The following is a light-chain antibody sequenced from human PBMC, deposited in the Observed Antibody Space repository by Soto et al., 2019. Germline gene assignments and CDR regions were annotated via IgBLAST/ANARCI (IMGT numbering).Light chain of an antibody. V-gene: IGLV2-23*01. J-gene: IGLJ3*02. Sequence: QSVLTQPASVSGSPGQSITISCTGTISDVGSYDLVSWYQQHPGKAPKLMIYEGSKRPSGVSSRFSGSKSGNTASLTISGLQAEDEADYYCCSYAGSSTSWVFGGATKVTVL. CDR1: ISDVGSYDL. CDR2: EGS. CDR3: CSYAGSSTSWV.